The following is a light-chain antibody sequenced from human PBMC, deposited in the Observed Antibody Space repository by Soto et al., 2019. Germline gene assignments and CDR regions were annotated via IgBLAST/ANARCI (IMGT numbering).Light chain of an antibody. CDR3: QQYGSSGT. CDR2: GAS. J-gene: IGKJ1*01. Sequence: EVVLTQSPGTLSLSPGERATLSCRASQSVSSSYLAWYQQKPGQAPSLLIYGASNRATGIPDRFSGSGSGTDFTLTIRRLEPEEFAVYYCQQYGSSGTVGQGTKWEIK. CDR1: QSVSSSY. V-gene: IGKV3-20*01.